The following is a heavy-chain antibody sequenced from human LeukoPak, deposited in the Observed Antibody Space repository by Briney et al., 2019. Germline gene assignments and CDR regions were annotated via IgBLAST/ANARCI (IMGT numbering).Heavy chain of an antibody. CDR1: GFTFSAYA. Sequence: PWASLRLSCEASGFTFSAYAMTWVRQAPGQGLEWVSSIGSDNKPHYSESVKGRFAISRDNAKNSLYLQMNSLRAEDTAVYYCARDHYGSGLPGMDVWGQGTTVTVS. D-gene: IGHD3-10*01. CDR2: IGSDNKP. V-gene: IGHV3-69-1*02. J-gene: IGHJ6*02. CDR3: ARDHYGSGLPGMDV.